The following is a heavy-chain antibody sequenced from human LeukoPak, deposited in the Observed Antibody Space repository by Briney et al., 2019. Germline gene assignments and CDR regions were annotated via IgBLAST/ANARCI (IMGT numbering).Heavy chain of an antibody. J-gene: IGHJ4*02. D-gene: IGHD1-26*01. Sequence: SETLSLTCTVSGVSISSGGYYWSWIRQHPGKGLEWIGYIYYSGSTNYNPSLKSRVTISVDTSKNQFSLKLSSVTAADTAVYYCARMGGSYYFDYWGQGTLVTVSS. CDR3: ARMGGSYYFDY. CDR2: IYYSGST. CDR1: GVSISSGGYY. V-gene: IGHV4-31*03.